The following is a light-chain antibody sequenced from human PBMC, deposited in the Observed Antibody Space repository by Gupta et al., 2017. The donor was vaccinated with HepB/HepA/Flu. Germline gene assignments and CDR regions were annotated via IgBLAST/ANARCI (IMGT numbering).Light chain of an antibody. Sequence: ELVMTQSPATLSVSPGERATLSCRASQSVSSNLAWYQQKPGQAPRVLIYGASTRATGIPARFSGSGSGTEFTLTISSLQPEDFAVYYCQQYNNWPPLTFGGGTQVEIK. CDR1: QSVSSN. J-gene: IGKJ4*01. CDR3: QQYNNWPPLT. V-gene: IGKV3-15*01. CDR2: GAS.